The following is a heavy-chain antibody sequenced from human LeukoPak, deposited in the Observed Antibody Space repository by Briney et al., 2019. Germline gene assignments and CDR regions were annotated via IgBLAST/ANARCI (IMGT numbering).Heavy chain of an antibody. V-gene: IGHV4-34*01. CDR1: GGSFSGYY. Sequence: PSETLSLTCAVYGGSFSGYYWSWIRQPPGKGLEWIGEINHSGSTNYNPSLKSRVTISVDTSKNQFSLKLSSVTAADTAVYYCARRTRVFDYWGQGTLVTVSS. CDR2: INHSGST. J-gene: IGHJ4*02. CDR3: ARRTRVFDY.